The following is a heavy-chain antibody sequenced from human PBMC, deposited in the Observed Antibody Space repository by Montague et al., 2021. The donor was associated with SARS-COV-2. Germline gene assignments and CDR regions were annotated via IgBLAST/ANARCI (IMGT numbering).Heavy chain of an antibody. CDR1: GGSISSRSYY. CDR3: ASYDPNDYYYSRYFDL. D-gene: IGHD2-21*01. J-gene: IGHJ2*01. Sequence: SETLSLTCTVSGGSISSRSYYWSWIRQPPGKGLEWIGRIFSDGNTYYNPSLKSRVTISVDTSKNQFSLNLSSVTAADTAVYYCASYDPNDYYYSRYFDLWGRGTLVTVSS. CDR2: IFSDGNT. V-gene: IGHV4-39*01.